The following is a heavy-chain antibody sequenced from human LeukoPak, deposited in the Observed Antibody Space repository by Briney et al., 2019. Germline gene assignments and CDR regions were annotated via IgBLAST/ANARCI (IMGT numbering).Heavy chain of an antibody. CDR3: ARDVYYGSGSYSNDAFDI. Sequence: GGSLRLSCAASGFTFSSYWMHWVRHAPGKGLVWVSRINSDGSSTSYADSVKGRFDISRDNAKNTLYLQMNSLRAEDMAVYYCARDVYYGSGSYSNDAFDIWGQGTRVTVSS. CDR1: GFTFSSYW. D-gene: IGHD3-10*01. V-gene: IGHV3-74*01. J-gene: IGHJ3*02. CDR2: INSDGSST.